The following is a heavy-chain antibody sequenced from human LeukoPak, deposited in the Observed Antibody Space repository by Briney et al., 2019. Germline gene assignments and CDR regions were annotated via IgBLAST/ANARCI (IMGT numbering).Heavy chain of an antibody. V-gene: IGHV4-30-4*01. D-gene: IGHD3-9*01. CDR3: ARAGNGILTGYFQNWYFDL. J-gene: IGHJ2*01. Sequence: SQTLSLTCTVSGGSVSSGYYYWSWIRQPPGKGLEGIGYIYYSGSTYYNPSLKSRVTISVDTSKNQFSLRLSSVTAADTAVYYCARAGNGILTGYFQNWYFDLWGRGTLVTVSS. CDR2: IYYSGST. CDR1: GGSVSSGYYY.